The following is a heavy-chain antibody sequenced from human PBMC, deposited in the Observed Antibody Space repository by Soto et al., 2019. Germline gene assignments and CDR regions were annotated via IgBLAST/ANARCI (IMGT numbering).Heavy chain of an antibody. J-gene: IGHJ6*02. V-gene: IGHV6-1*01. CDR1: GDSVSSNSAA. CDR2: TYYRSKWYN. Sequence: QSQTLSLTCAISGDSVSSNSAAWNWIRQSPSRGLEWLGRTYYRSKWYNDYAVSVKSRITINPDTSKNQFSLQLNSVTPEDTAVYYCERAVITGTTKVYYYYGMDVWGQGTTVTVSS. D-gene: IGHD1-7*01. CDR3: ERAVITGTTKVYYYYGMDV.